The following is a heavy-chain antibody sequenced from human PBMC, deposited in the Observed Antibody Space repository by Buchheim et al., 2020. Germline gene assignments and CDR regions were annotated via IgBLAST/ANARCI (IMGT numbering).Heavy chain of an antibody. CDR3: AKDGYYYGSGSFFDC. CDR1: GFTFSSYA. CDR2: ISGSSVTT. V-gene: IGHV3-23*01. J-gene: IGHJ4*02. D-gene: IGHD3-10*01. Sequence: EVQLLESGGGLVQPGGSLRLSCAASGFTFSSYAMSWVRQAPGKGLEWVSAISGSSVTTYYADSVKGRFTISRDNSTNTLCLQMNSLRAEDTAVYYCAKDGYYYGSGSFFDCWGQGTL.